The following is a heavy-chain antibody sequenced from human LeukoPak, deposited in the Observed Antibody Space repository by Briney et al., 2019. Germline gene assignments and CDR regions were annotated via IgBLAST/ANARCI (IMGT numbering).Heavy chain of an antibody. J-gene: IGHJ3*02. CDR2: IKQDGSEK. CDR1: GFTFSSYW. D-gene: IGHD1-26*01. CDR3: ARALLGARAFDI. V-gene: IGHV3-7*04. Sequence: GSLRLSCAASGFTFSSYWMSWVRQAPGKGLEWVANIKQDGSEKYYVDSVKGRFTISRDNAKKSLYLQMNSLRAEDTAVYYCARALLGARAFDIWGQGTMVTVSS.